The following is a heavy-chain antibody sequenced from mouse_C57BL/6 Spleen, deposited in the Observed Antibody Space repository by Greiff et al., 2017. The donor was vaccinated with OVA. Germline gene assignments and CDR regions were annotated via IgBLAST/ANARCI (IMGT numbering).Heavy chain of an antibody. CDR3: ARSVFVD. CDR1: GYTFTDYY. CDR2: INPNNGGT. J-gene: IGHJ2*01. V-gene: IGHV1-26*01. Sequence: EVQLQQSGPELVKPGASVKISCKASGYTFTDYYMNWVKQSHGKSLEWIGDINPNNGGTSYNQKFKGKATLTVDKSSSTAYMELRSLTSEDSAVYYCARSVFVDWGQGTTLTVSS.